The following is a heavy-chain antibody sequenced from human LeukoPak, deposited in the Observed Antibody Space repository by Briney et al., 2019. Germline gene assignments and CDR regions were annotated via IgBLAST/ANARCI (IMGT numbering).Heavy chain of an antibody. CDR3: ARGPRGYCSSTSCRSTEYYYYMDV. CDR2: IYYSGST. CDR1: GDSISSYY. D-gene: IGHD2-2*01. V-gene: IGHV4-59*01. J-gene: IGHJ6*03. Sequence: SETLSLTCTVSGDSISSYYWSWIRQPPGKGLEWIGYIYYSGSTNYNPSLKSRVTISVDTSKNQFSLKLSSVTAADTAVYYCARGPRGYCSSTSCRSTEYYYYMDVWGKGTTVTVSS.